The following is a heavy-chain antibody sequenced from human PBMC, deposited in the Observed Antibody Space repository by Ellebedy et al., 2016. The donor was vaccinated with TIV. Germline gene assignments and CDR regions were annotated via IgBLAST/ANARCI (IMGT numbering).Heavy chain of an antibody. J-gene: IGHJ6*03. Sequence: ASVKVSXXASGGTFSSYAISWVRQAPGQELEWMGWINAGNGNTKYSQKFQGRVTITRDTSASTAYMELSSLRSEDTAVYYCVYSSSSDYYYYYMDVWGKGTTVTVSS. D-gene: IGHD6-6*01. V-gene: IGHV1-3*01. CDR1: GGTFSSYA. CDR2: INAGNGNT. CDR3: VYSSSSDYYYYYMDV.